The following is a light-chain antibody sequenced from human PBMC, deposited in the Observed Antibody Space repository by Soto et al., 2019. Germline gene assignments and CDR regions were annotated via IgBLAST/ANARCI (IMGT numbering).Light chain of an antibody. J-gene: IGKJ5*01. CDR1: QSVSSK. CDR3: QQYNNWPPIT. Sequence: EIVMTQSPATLSVSPGERATLSCRASQSVSSKLAWYQQKPGQAPRLLIYGASTRATGIPARFSGSGSGTEFTLTISSLQAEDFAIYYCQQYNNWPPITFGQGTRLEIK. CDR2: GAS. V-gene: IGKV3-15*01.